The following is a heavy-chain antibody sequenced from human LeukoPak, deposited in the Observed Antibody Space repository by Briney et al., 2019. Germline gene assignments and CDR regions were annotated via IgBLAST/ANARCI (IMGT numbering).Heavy chain of an antibody. CDR3: ARDWNYYYGMDV. J-gene: IGHJ6*02. CDR1: GFTFDDHA. CDR2: ISWNSGSI. Sequence: GGSLRLSCAASGFTFDDHAMHWVRQAPGKGLEWVSGISWNSGSIGYADSVKGRFTISRDNAKNSLYLQMNSLRAEDTAVYYCARDWNYYYGMDVWGQGTTVTVSS. V-gene: IGHV3-9*01.